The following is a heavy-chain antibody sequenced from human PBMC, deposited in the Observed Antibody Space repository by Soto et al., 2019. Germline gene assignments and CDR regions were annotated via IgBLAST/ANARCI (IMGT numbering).Heavy chain of an antibody. J-gene: IGHJ5*02. D-gene: IGHD3-3*01. Sequence: ASVTVSCKASGGTFSSYSISWVRQAPGQGLEWMGWMNPNSGNTGYAQKFQGRVTMTRNTSISTAYMELSSLRSEDTAVYYCALQTDLWSGYYRRATSSNWFDPWGQGTLVTVSS. V-gene: IGHV1-8*02. CDR3: ALQTDLWSGYYRRATSSNWFDP. CDR1: GGTFSSYS. CDR2: MNPNSGNT.